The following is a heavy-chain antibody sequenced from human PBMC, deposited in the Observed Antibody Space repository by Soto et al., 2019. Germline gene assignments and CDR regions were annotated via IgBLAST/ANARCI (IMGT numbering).Heavy chain of an antibody. V-gene: IGHV1-18*01. Sequence: ASVKVSCKASGYTFTSYGISWVRQAPGQGLEWMGWVSAYNGNTNYAQKLQGRVTMTTDTSTSTAYMELRSLRSDDTAVYYCARDRGITMVRGAPGYWGQGTRVTVSS. J-gene: IGHJ4*02. CDR2: VSAYNGNT. CDR1: GYTFTSYG. CDR3: ARDRGITMVRGAPGY. D-gene: IGHD3-10*01.